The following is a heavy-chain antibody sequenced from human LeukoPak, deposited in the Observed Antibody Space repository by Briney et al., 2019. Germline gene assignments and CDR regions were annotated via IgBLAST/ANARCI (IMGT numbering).Heavy chain of an antibody. V-gene: IGHV6-1*01. CDR3: ARDSDILGTTHGFDY. CDR1: GDSVSNILVA. D-gene: IGHD1-26*01. CDR2: TYYRLKWYQ. J-gene: IGHJ4*02. Sequence: SQTLSLTCAISGDSVSNILVAWNWIRQSPSRGLEWLGRTYYRLKWYQAYGESVKSRITIDPDTSKNQFSLQLNSVTPEDTAVYYCARDSDILGTTHGFDYWGQGTLVTVPS.